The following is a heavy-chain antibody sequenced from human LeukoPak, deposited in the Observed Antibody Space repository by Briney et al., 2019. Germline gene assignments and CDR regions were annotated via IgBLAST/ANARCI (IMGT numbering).Heavy chain of an antibody. D-gene: IGHD3/OR15-3a*01. Sequence: GGSLRLSCAASGFTFSNYAMSWVRQAPGKGLEWVANIKQDGSEKYYVDSVKGRFTISRDNAKNSLYLQMNSLRAEDTAVYYCARGLDFWNTWGQGTLVTVSS. V-gene: IGHV3-7*01. CDR2: IKQDGSEK. CDR1: GFTFSNYA. J-gene: IGHJ4*02. CDR3: ARGLDFWNT.